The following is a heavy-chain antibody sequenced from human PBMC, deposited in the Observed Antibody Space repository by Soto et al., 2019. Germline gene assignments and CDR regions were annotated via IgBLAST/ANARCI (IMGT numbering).Heavy chain of an antibody. CDR1: GVTFTSET. V-gene: IGHV1-69*01. D-gene: IGHD2-21*01. Sequence: QVQLVQSGAEVKKLGSSVKVSCKASGVTFTSETISWVRQAPGQGLEWMGGIIPLFGAANYAQKFQGRVTITADESTSTVYMELSSLRSDDMAVYYCATELGENPASPFDSWGQGTLVTVSS. J-gene: IGHJ4*02. CDR3: ATELGENPASPFDS. CDR2: IIPLFGAA.